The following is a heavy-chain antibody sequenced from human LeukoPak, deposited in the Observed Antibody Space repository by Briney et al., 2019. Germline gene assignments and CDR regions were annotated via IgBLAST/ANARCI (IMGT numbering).Heavy chain of an antibody. CDR3: ARLYSYGSPFDY. D-gene: IGHD5-18*01. V-gene: IGHV4-59*01. J-gene: IGHJ4*02. Sequence: PSETLSLTCTVSGGSISSYYWSWIRQPPGKGLEWIGYIYYSGSTNYNPSLKSRVTISVGTSKNQFSLKLSSVTAADTAVYYCARLYSYGSPFDYWGQGTLVTVSS. CDR1: GGSISSYY. CDR2: IYYSGST.